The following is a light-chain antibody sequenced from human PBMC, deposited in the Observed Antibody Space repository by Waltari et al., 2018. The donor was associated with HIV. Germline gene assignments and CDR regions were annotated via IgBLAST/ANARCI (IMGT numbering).Light chain of an antibody. CDR2: GNS. CDR3: QSYDRRLSGYV. CDR1: RSNLRAGYH. Sequence: QSLLTQPPSVSGAPGQRVTIPSTGSRSNLRAGYHVPRYQHLPGTAPKLLIYGNSNRPSGIPDRFSASKSGTSASLAITGLQAEDEADYYCQSYDRRLSGYVFGTGTKVTVL. J-gene: IGLJ1*01. V-gene: IGLV1-40*01.